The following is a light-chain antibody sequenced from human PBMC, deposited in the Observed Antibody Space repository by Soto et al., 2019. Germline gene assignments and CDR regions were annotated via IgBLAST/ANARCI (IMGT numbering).Light chain of an antibody. CDR3: QQRNNWPWT. CDR1: RSVSSF. Sequence: EIVLTQSPATVSLSPGERATLSCRASRSVSSFLAWYQQKPGQAPRLLIYDASNRATGIPARFSGSGSGTDFTLTISSLEPEDSAVYYCQQRNNWPWTFGQGTKVEIK. V-gene: IGKV3-11*01. J-gene: IGKJ1*01. CDR2: DAS.